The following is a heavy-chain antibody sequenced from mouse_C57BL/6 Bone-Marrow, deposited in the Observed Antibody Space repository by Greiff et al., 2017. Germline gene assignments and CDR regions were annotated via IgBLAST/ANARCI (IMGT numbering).Heavy chain of an antibody. V-gene: IGHV5-6*01. CDR2: ISSGGSYT. CDR1: GFTFSSYG. CDR3: ARQGDYYGSSPFAY. Sequence: DVQLQESGGDLVKPGGSLKLSCAASGFTFSSYGMSWVRQTPDKRLEWVATISSGGSYTYYPDSVKGRFTISRDNAKNTLYLQMSSLKSEDTAMYYCARQGDYYGSSPFAYWGQGTLVTVSA. D-gene: IGHD1-1*01. J-gene: IGHJ3*01.